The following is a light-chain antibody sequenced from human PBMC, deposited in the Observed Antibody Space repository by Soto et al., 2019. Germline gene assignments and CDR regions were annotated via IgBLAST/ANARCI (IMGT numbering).Light chain of an antibody. CDR2: KAS. CDR3: QQYDM. Sequence: DIQMTQSPSSLSASVGDRVTMTCLASQDIANYLVWYQQIPGGAPKLLIYKASILESGVPSRFSGSGSGTEFTLTITSLQPEDFATYYCQQYDMFGPGTKVDIK. CDR1: QDIANY. J-gene: IGKJ1*01. V-gene: IGKV1-5*03.